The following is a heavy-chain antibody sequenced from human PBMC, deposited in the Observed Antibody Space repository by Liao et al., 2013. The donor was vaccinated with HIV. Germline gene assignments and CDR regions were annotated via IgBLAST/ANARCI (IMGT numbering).Heavy chain of an antibody. V-gene: IGHV4-61*02. J-gene: IGHJ4*02. CDR2: IYTSGTT. CDR3: ARVRYSLNFDH. Sequence: QVQLQESGPGLVKPSQTLSLTCTVSGGYINSGNYYWSWIRQPAGKGLEWIGRIYTSGTTNYNPSLKNRVTISVDSSDNQFSLNLTSVTAADTAVYYCARVRYSLNFDHWGQGTLVTVSP. D-gene: IGHD1-26*01. CDR1: GGYINSGNYY.